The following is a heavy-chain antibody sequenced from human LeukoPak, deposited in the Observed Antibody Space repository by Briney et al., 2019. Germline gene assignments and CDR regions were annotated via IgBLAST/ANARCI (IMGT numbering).Heavy chain of an antibody. J-gene: IGHJ3*02. CDR1: GGSISSGGYS. D-gene: IGHD3-3*01. CDR3: ASSFSPYYDFWSGYSPGGAFDI. CDR2: IYYSGST. V-gene: IGHV4-31*03. Sequence: SETLSLTCTVSGGSISSGGYSWSWIRQHPGKGLEWVGYIYYSGSTYYNPSLKSRVTISVDTSKNQFSLKLSSVTAADTAVYYCASSFSPYYDFWSGYSPGGAFDIWGQGTMVTVSS.